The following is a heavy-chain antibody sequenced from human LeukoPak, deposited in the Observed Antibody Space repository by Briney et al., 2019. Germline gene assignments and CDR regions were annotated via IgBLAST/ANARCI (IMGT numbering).Heavy chain of an antibody. V-gene: IGHV3-21*01. CDR2: ISSSSSYI. J-gene: IGHJ4*02. CDR3: AGGQGFLIDY. D-gene: IGHD3-3*01. CDR1: GFTFSSYS. Sequence: GGSLRLSCAASGFTFSSYSMNWVRQAPGKGLEWVSSISSSSSYIYYADSVKGRFTISRDNAKNSLYLQMSSLRAEDAAVYYCAGGQGFLIDYWGQGTLVTVSS.